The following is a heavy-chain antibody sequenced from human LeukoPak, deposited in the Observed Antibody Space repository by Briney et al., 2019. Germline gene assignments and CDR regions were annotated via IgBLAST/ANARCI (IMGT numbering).Heavy chain of an antibody. CDR1: GYTFTGYY. Sequence: ASVKVSCKASGYTFTGYYMHWVRQAPGQGLEWMGWINPNSGGTNYAQKYQGRVTMTRDTSISTAYMELSRLRSDDTAVYYCAREKWELLGREDYYYGMDVWGQGTTVTVSS. CDR3: AREKWELLGREDYYYGMDV. J-gene: IGHJ6*02. V-gene: IGHV1-2*02. D-gene: IGHD1-26*01. CDR2: INPNSGGT.